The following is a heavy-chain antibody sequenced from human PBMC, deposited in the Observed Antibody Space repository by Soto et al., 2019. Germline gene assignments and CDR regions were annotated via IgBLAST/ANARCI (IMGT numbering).Heavy chain of an antibody. CDR2: ISYDGSNK. CDR1: GFTFSTYA. J-gene: IGHJ3*02. CDR3: ASRYDSSGWDDAFDI. Sequence: QVQLVESGGGVVQPGGSLRLSCAASGFTFSTYAMHWVRQAPGKGLEWVAVISYDGSNKYYADSVKGRFTISRDNFKNKLYLQINSLRADDTAVYYCASRYDSSGWDDAFDIWGQGTMVTVSS. D-gene: IGHD3-22*01. V-gene: IGHV3-30-3*01.